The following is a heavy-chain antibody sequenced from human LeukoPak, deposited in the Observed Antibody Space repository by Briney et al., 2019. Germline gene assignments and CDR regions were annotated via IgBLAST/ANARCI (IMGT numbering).Heavy chain of an antibody. V-gene: IGHV4-39*07. Sequence: HPSETLSLTCTVSGVSITSGTFYWRWPRQPPGKGLEWIVNIHHSGSTSYNPSLQSRFTISVDTSNNQFSLRLSSVTAADTAVYYCARAGILSTGDYFDPWGQGTVVTVSS. CDR2: IHHSGST. CDR3: ARAGILSTGDYFDP. CDR1: GVSITSGTFY. D-gene: IGHD5/OR15-5a*01. J-gene: IGHJ5*02.